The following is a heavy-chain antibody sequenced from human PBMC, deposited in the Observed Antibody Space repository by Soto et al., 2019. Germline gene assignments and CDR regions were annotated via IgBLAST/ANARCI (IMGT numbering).Heavy chain of an antibody. D-gene: IGHD4-4*01. V-gene: IGHV1-69*02. CDR3: ARLQRDYYYMDV. CDR2: IIPILGIA. Sequence: QVQLVQSGAEVKKPGSSVKVSCKASGGTFSSYTISWVRQAPGQGLEWMGRIIPILGIANYAKKFKGRVTITADKSTSTAYMELSSLRSEDTAVYYCARLQRDYYYMDVWGKGTTVTVSS. CDR1: GGTFSSYT. J-gene: IGHJ6*03.